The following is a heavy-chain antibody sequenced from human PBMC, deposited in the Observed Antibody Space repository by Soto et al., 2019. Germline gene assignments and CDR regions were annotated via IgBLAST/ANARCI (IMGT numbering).Heavy chain of an antibody. D-gene: IGHD6-19*01. CDR3: ARDPGYSSGWYSGPYYYGMDV. CDR2: IYYSGST. Sequence: SETLSLTCTVSGGSISSGGYYWSWIRQHPGKGLEWIGYIYYSGSTYYNPSLKSRVTISVDTSKNQFSLKLSSVTAADTAVYYCARDPGYSSGWYSGPYYYGMDVWGQGTTVTVSS. CDR1: GGSISSGGYY. V-gene: IGHV4-31*03. J-gene: IGHJ6*02.